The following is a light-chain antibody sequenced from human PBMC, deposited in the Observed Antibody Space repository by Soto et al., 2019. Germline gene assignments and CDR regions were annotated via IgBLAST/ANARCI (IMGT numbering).Light chain of an antibody. J-gene: IGKJ1*01. CDR1: QSISTW. CDR3: QQYNRYSPT. V-gene: IGKV1-5*03. Sequence: DIQMTQSPSTLSASVGDRDTITSRASQSISTWLAWYQQEPGKAPKLLIHKASSLQSGVPSRFSGSGSRKDFTLTISSLHPDDFATYFCQQYNRYSPTFGQGTRVEIK. CDR2: KAS.